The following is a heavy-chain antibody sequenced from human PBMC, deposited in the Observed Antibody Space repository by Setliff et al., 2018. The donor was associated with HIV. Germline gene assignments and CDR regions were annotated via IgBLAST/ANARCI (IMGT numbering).Heavy chain of an antibody. Sequence: SETLSLTCTVSGGPISSTTYWWGWIRQPPGKGLEWIGTIYYNGNTFYDQSLKSRVTISIDMSKNQFSLKLTSVAAADTAVYYCAKRPGYGYPFHIWGQGTMVTVSS. V-gene: IGHV4-39*01. CDR3: AKRPGYGYPFHI. CDR1: GGPISSTTYW. J-gene: IGHJ3*02. D-gene: IGHD5-18*01. CDR2: IYYNGNT.